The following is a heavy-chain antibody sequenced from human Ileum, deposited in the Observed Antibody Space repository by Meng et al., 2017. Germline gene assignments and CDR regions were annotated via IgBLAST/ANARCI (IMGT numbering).Heavy chain of an antibody. Sequence: LRLSCTVSGDSISSGNYFWNWIRQPAGKGLEWIGRTYPTGAVNYNPTLRSRVAISIDTSNNHFSLNLNSVTAADTAVYYCARVDNMVGGALWGQGRLVTVSS. CDR3: ARVDNMVGGAL. CDR1: GDSISSGNYF. CDR2: TYPTGAV. D-gene: IGHD3-10*01. V-gene: IGHV4-61*02. J-gene: IGHJ4*02.